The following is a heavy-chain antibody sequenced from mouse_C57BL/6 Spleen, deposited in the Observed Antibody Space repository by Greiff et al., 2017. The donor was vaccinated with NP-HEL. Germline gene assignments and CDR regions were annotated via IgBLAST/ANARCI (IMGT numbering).Heavy chain of an antibody. J-gene: IGHJ4*01. V-gene: IGHV7-3*01. CDR3: ARYGYYPYYYAMDY. CDR1: GFTFTDYY. CDR2: IRNKANGYTT. Sequence: EVKLVESGGGLVQPGGSLSLSCAASGFTFTDYYMSWVRQPPGKALEWLGFIRNKANGYTTEYSASVKGRFTISRDNSQSILYLQMNALRAEDSATYYCARYGYYPYYYAMDYWGQGTSVTVSS. D-gene: IGHD1-1*01.